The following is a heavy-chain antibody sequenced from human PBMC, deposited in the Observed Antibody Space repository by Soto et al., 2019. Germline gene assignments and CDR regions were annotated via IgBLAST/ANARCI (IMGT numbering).Heavy chain of an antibody. CDR3: ARAGSIYGVVC. Sequence: SEPLSLTCSVPGCSIRSYYWSWIRQPPGKGPEWIGYMYYSGSPNCNPSLKSRVTISVDTSKNQFSLKLTSVTAADTAVDFCARAGSIYGVVCWGQGTLVTVPS. CDR1: GCSIRSYY. CDR2: MYYSGSP. V-gene: IGHV4-59*01. D-gene: IGHD3-3*01. J-gene: IGHJ4*02.